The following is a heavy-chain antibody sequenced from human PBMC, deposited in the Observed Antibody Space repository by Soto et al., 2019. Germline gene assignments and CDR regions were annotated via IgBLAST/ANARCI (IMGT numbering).Heavy chain of an antibody. V-gene: IGHV3-33*01. CDR1: GFTFSSYG. CDR3: ARDVSSKYNNWIDP. Sequence: QVQLVESGGGVVQPGGSLRLSCAASGFTFSSYGMNWVRQAPGKGLEWVAVIWYDGGEKYYADSVKGRFTISRDNSKNKMSRQMNNLSAEDSAVYYCARDVSSKYNNWIDPWGQGTLVTVSS. D-gene: IGHD6-13*01. J-gene: IGHJ5*02. CDR2: IWYDGGEK.